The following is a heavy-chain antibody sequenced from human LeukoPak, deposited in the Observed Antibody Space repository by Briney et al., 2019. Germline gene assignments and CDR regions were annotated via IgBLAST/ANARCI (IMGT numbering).Heavy chain of an antibody. CDR3: ASPGGYSYGYGY. V-gene: IGHV4-59*08. D-gene: IGHD5-18*01. J-gene: IGHJ4*02. Sequence: SETLSLTCTVSGGSISSYYWSWIRQPPGKGLEWIGYIYYSGSTNYNPSLKSRVTISVDTSKNQFSLKLSSVTAADTAVYYCASPGGYSYGYGYWGQGTLVTVSS. CDR2: IYYSGST. CDR1: GGSISSYY.